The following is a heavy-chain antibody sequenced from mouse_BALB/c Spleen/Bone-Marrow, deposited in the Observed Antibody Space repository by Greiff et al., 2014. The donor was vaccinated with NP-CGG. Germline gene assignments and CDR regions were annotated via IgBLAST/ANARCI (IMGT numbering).Heavy chain of an antibody. J-gene: IGHJ2*01. CDR1: GYTFTSYW. CDR3: TRSRGYFDY. Sequence: QVHVKQSGAELVRPGASVKLSCKASGYTFTSYWINWVKQRPGQGLEWIGNIYPSDSYTNYNQKFKDKATLTVDKSSSTAYMQLSSPTSEDSAVYYCTRSRGYFDYWGQGTTLTVSS. CDR2: IYPSDSYT. V-gene: IGHV1-69*02.